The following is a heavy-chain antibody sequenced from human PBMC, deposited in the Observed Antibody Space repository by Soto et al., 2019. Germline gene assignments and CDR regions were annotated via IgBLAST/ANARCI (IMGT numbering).Heavy chain of an antibody. D-gene: IGHD6-19*01. V-gene: IGHV3-30-3*01. CDR3: ARDGGSGWYYYYYGMDV. CDR1: GFTFSSYA. CDR2: ISYDGSNK. J-gene: IGHJ6*02. Sequence: HPGGSLRLSCAASGFTFSSYAMHWVRQAPGKGLEWVAVISYDGSNKYYADSVKGRFTISRDNSKNTLYLQMNSLRAEDTAVYYCARDGGSGWYYYYYGMDVWGQGTTVTVSS.